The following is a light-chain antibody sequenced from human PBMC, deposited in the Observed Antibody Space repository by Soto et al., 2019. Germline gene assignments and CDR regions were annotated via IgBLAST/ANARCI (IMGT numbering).Light chain of an antibody. J-gene: IGLJ2*01. CDR3: RFYKSSSTPVV. Sequence: QSALTQPASVFGSPGQPITISCTGTSSDVGGYNYVSWYQQHPGKAPKLMIYEVSNRPSGVSNRFSGSKSGNKASLTISGLQAEDEVDYYCRFYKSSSTPVVFRGGTTVTVL. CDR1: SSDVGGYNY. CDR2: EVS. V-gene: IGLV2-14*01.